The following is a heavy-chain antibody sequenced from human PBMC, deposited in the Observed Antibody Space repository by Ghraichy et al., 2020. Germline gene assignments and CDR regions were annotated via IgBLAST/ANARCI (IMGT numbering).Heavy chain of an antibody. V-gene: IGHV3-23*01. CDR2: ISGRGGST. D-gene: IGHD6-19*01. J-gene: IGHJ4*02. Sequence: GGSLRLSCAASGFTFSSYAMSWVRQAPGQGLEWVSGISGRGGSTFYADSVKGRFTISRDNSKNTLYLQMNSLRAEDSAVYYCSKVHSSGWYQLKSGPFDYWGQGTLVTVSS. CDR3: SKVHSSGWYQLKSGPFDY. CDR1: GFTFSSYA.